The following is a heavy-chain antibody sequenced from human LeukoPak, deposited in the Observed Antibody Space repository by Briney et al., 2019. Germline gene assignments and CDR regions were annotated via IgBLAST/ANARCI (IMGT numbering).Heavy chain of an antibody. J-gene: IGHJ5*02. CDR2: ISGSGGST. D-gene: IGHD5-18*01. CDR1: GFSFSSYA. V-gene: IGHV3-23*01. CDR3: AKDRHAPGRYAS. Sequence: GGSLLLSCVVSGFSFSSYAMSWVRPAPGKGLEWVSGISGSGGSTYYADSVKGRFTNSRGNTKNTLYLQMNSRRAEDTAVYYCAKDRHAPGRYASWGQGTLVTVSS.